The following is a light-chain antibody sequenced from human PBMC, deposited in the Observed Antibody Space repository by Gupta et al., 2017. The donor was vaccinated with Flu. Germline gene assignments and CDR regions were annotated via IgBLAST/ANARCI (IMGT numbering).Light chain of an antibody. CDR3: QQDDTSSWT. J-gene: IGKJ1*01. CDR1: QSVRSDY. Sequence: EIVLTQSPDSLSLSPGERATLSCRASQSVRSDYLAWYQQKPGQAPRLLIYGAYYRATDIPDRFSGSGSGTDFTLTISILEPEDSTVYYCQQDDTSSWTFDQGTKVEFK. V-gene: IGKV3-20*01. CDR2: GAY.